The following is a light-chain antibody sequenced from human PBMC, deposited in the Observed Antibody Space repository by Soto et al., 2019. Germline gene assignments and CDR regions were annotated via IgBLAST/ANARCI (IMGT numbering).Light chain of an antibody. Sequence: DLQMTQSPSTLSASVGDRVTITCRASQSISSWLAWYQQKPGKAPKLLIYGASSLESGVPSRFSGSGSGTEFTLTISSLQPDDFATYYCQQYSRFLCTFGQGTKLEIK. CDR2: GAS. CDR3: QQYSRFLCT. V-gene: IGKV1-5*01. CDR1: QSISSW. J-gene: IGKJ2*02.